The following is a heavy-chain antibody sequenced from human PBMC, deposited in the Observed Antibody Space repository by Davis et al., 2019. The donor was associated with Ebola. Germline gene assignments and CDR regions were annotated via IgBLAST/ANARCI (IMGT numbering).Heavy chain of an antibody. J-gene: IGHJ4*02. D-gene: IGHD2-2*01. Sequence: GESLKISCAASGFTFSSYEMNWVRQAPGKGLEWVARTRNKANSYRIEYAASVKYRFSISRDESKNLLFLQMNSMKTEDTAVYYCARAGSSTWRDFDYWGQGTLVTVSS. V-gene: IGHV3-72*01. CDR2: TRNKANSYRI. CDR1: GFTFSSYE. CDR3: ARAGSSTWRDFDY.